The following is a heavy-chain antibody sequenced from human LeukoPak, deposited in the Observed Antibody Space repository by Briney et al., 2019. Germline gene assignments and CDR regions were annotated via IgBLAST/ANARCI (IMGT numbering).Heavy chain of an antibody. J-gene: IGHJ3*01. CDR2: IYHSGST. CDR1: GGSISSGGYS. Sequence: SETLSLTCAVSGGSISSGGYSWRWIRQPPGKGLEWIGYIYHSGSTYYNPSPKSQVTISVDRSKNQFSLKLTSVTAADTAVYYCATPSSGYKIDAFDVWGQGTVVAVAS. V-gene: IGHV4-30-2*02. D-gene: IGHD3-22*01. CDR3: ATPSSGYKIDAFDV.